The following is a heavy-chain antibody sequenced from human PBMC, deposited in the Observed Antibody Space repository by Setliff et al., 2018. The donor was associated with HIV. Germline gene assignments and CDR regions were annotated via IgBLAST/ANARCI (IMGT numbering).Heavy chain of an antibody. CDR3: ASHDYYDSSVYYYRFYY. D-gene: IGHD3-22*01. V-gene: IGHV5-10-1*01. CDR2: IDPSDSYT. Sequence: PGESLKISCKGSGYSFTSYWINWVRQMPGKGLEWMGRIDPSDSYTTYNPSFQGHVTISADKSISTAYLQWSSLKASDTAMYYCASHDYYDSSVYYYRFYYWGQGTLVTVSS. J-gene: IGHJ4*02. CDR1: GYSFTSYW.